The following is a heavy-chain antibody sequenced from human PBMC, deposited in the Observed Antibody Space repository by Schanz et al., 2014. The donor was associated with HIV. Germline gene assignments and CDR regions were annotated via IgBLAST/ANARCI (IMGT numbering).Heavy chain of an antibody. CDR3: GSAGFDDSSGYPDY. V-gene: IGHV1-2*02. CDR1: GYTFSGHY. CDR2: INPNSGGT. Sequence: QVQLMQSGAEVKEPGASVKVSCKASGYTFSGHYLHWVRQAPGQGLEWMGWINPNSGGTNYAQKFQGRVTISRDTSISTAYMEVSRLRSDDTAVYYCGSAGFDDSSGYPDYWGQGTLVTVSS. J-gene: IGHJ4*02. D-gene: IGHD3-22*01.